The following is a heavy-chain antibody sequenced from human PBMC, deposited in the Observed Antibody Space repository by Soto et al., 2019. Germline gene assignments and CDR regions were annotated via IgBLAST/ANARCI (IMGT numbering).Heavy chain of an antibody. CDR1: GGSISSGGYS. CDR3: VGGYYDSSGYSGGDY. Sequence: QLQLQESGSGLVKPSQTLSLTCAVSGGSISSGGYSWSWIRQPPGKGLEWIGYIYHSGSTYYNPSLNSRVTISVDRCKNQFSLEVSSVTAADTAVYYCVGGYYDSSGYSGGDYWGQGTLVTVSS. V-gene: IGHV4-30-2*01. J-gene: IGHJ4*02. CDR2: IYHSGST. D-gene: IGHD3-22*01.